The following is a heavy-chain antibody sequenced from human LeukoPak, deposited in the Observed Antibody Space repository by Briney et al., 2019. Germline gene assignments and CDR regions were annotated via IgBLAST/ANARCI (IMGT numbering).Heavy chain of an antibody. CDR3: ARSRLSDAFDI. CDR1: GYTFTDFY. J-gene: IGHJ3*02. Sequence: ASVKVSCKASGYTFTDFYIHWVRQSPGQGLEWMGGIIPIFGTANYAQKFQGRVTITADESTSTAYMELSSLRSEDTAVYYCARSRLSDAFDIWGQGTMVTVSS. V-gene: IGHV1-69*13. D-gene: IGHD4/OR15-4a*01. CDR2: IIPIFGTA.